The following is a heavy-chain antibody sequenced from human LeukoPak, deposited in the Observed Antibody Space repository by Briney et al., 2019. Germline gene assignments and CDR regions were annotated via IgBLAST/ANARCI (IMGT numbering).Heavy chain of an antibody. CDR1: GFTFSNYF. V-gene: IGHV3-7*01. CDR2: IKQDGSEK. D-gene: IGHD3-16*01. Sequence: PGGSLRLSCAASGFTFSNYFMSWVRQAPGKGLEWLANIKQDGSEKYYVDSVKGRFTISRDNAKNSLYLQMNSLGAEDTAVYYCARYIRTGGYYIDVWGKGTTVTISS. J-gene: IGHJ6*03. CDR3: ARYIRTGGYYIDV.